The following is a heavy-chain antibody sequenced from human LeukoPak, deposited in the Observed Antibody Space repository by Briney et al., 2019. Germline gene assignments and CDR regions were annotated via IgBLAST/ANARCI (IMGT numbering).Heavy chain of an antibody. D-gene: IGHD3-3*01. Sequence: GGSLRLSCAASGFSFTSAWMAWVRQAPGKGLEWVGRIQSNLDGGTTDFAAPVKGRFTISRDDLARTVYLGMNNLKADDTGVYYCTTDFSHFDFSSGYYSYWGQGSLVTVSS. CDR1: GFSFTSAW. CDR2: IQSNLDGGTT. V-gene: IGHV3-15*01. J-gene: IGHJ4*02. CDR3: TTDFSHFDFSSGYYSY.